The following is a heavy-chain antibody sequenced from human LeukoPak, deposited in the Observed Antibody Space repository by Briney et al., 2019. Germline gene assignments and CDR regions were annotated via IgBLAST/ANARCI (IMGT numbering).Heavy chain of an antibody. D-gene: IGHD7-27*01. CDR3: ARVRPLGPIFWFDP. CDR2: INPNSGGT. V-gene: IGHV1-2*02. CDR1: GYTFTGYY. Sequence: GASVKVSCKASGYTFTGYYMHWVRQAPGQGLEWMGWINPNSGGTNYAQKFQGRVTMTRDTSISTAYMELSRLRSDDTAVYYCARVRPLGPIFWFDPWGQGTLVTVSS. J-gene: IGHJ5*02.